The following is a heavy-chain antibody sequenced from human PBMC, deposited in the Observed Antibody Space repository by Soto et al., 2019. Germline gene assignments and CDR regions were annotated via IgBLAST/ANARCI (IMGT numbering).Heavy chain of an antibody. V-gene: IGHV4-59*08. CDR1: CGSISSYY. CDR3: ASLVTPSYGRDYFDF. D-gene: IGHD5-18*01. Sequence: SETLSLTCTVSCGSISSYYWSWIRQPPGKGLEWIGYIYYGGSTNYNPSLKSRVTISVDTSRNQFSLNLTSVTAADTAMYSCASLVTPSYGRDYFDFWGQGTLVTVS. CDR2: IYYGGST. J-gene: IGHJ4*02.